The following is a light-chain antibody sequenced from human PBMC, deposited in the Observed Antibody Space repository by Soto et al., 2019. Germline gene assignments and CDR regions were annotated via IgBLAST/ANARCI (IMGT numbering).Light chain of an antibody. J-gene: IGKJ5*01. V-gene: IGKV1-33*01. CDR3: QRNDNLPIT. CDR2: DAS. CDR1: QSISSY. Sequence: DIQMTQSPSSLSASVGDRVTITYRASQSISSYLNYYQQKPEKAPKLLIYDASNLNTVVPTRFSGSGSGTDFTFTISILQPEDIAAYCYQRNDNLPITFGQGTRLEIK.